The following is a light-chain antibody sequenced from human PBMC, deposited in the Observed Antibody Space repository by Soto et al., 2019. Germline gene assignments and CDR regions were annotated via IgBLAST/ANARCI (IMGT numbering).Light chain of an antibody. CDR3: QQYNNWPPT. Sequence: VVLTQFPGTLSLSPGETATLSCGASQRVRNNFLGWYQQKPGQPPRLLIYGASTRAIGIPARFSGSGSGTEFTLTISSLQSEDFAAYYRQQYNNWPPTFGQGTRLEIK. V-gene: IGKV3-15*01. J-gene: IGKJ5*01. CDR1: QRVRNN. CDR2: GAS.